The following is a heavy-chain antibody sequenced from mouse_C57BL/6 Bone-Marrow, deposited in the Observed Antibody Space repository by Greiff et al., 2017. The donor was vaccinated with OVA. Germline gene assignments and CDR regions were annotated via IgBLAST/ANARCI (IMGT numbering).Heavy chain of an antibody. D-gene: IGHD1-1*01. Sequence: VKLQESGAELVRPGASVTLSCKASGYTFTDYEMHWVKQTPVHGLEWIGAIDPETGGTAYNQKFKGKAILTADKSSSTAYMELRSLTSEDSAVYYCTREPYGSSYLDYWGQGTTLTVSS. CDR1: GYTFTDYE. CDR3: TREPYGSSYLDY. CDR2: IDPETGGT. J-gene: IGHJ2*01. V-gene: IGHV1-15*01.